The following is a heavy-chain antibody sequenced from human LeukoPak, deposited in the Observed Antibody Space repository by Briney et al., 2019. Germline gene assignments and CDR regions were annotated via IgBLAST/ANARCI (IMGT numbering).Heavy chain of an antibody. CDR1: GYTFTSYG. CDR3: ASTFTIANWFDP. J-gene: IGHJ5*02. CDR2: ISAYNGNT. D-gene: IGHD3-3*01. Sequence: ASVKVSCKASGYTFTSYGISWVRQAPGQGLEWMGWISAYNGNTNYAQKLQGRVTMTTDTSTSTAYMELRSLRSDDTAVYYCASTFTIANWFDPWGQGTLVTVSS. V-gene: IGHV1-18*01.